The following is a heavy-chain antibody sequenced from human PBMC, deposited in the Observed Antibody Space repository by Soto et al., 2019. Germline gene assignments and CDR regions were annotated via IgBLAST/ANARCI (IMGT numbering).Heavy chain of an antibody. Sequence: GRFLRLSCVGSGFTFTEYWMSLGRPAPGKGLEWVANIKADGSERYYVDSLKGRFTISRDSAKNSISLQMNSLRAEDTAVYFCARGGYCTISNCYGSSWAAFDFWGKGTMVPVAS. D-gene: IGHD2-2*01. CDR2: IKADGSER. V-gene: IGHV3-7*01. J-gene: IGHJ3*01. CDR3: ARGGYCTISNCYGSSWAAFDF. CDR1: GFTFTEYW.